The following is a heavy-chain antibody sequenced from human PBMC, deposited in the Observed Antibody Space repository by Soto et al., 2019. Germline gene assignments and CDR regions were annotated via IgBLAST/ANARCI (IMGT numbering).Heavy chain of an antibody. D-gene: IGHD3-10*01. CDR1: GGSISSGGYY. J-gene: IGHJ6*02. Sequence: PSETLSLTCTVSGGSISSGGYYWSWIRQHPGKGLEWIGYIYYSGSTYYNPSLKSRVTISVDTSKNQFSLKLSSVTAADTAVYYCARDSPSMVRGVIIGNGMDVWGQGTTVTVS. V-gene: IGHV4-31*03. CDR2: IYYSGST. CDR3: ARDSPSMVRGVIIGNGMDV.